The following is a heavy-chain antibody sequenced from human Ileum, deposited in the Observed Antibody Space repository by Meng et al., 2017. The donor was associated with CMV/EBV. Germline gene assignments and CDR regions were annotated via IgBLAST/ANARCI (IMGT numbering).Heavy chain of an antibody. V-gene: IGHV3-23*03. CDR1: GFTFSSYA. D-gene: IGHD5-12*01. Sequence: GGSLRLSCAASGFTFSSYAMSWVRQAPGKGLEWVSVIYSGGTSTYYADSVKGRFTISRDNSQNTVYLQMNSLRAEDTAVYYCAKSRDSGYDLIDFWGQGTLVTVSS. CDR3: AKSRDSGYDLIDF. CDR2: IYSGGTST. J-gene: IGHJ4*02.